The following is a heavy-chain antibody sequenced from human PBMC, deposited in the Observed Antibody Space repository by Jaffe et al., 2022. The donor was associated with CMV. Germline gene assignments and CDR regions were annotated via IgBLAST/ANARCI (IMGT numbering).Heavy chain of an antibody. CDR1: GYTFTSYA. D-gene: IGHD5-18*01. V-gene: IGHV1-3*01. Sequence: QVQLVQSGAEVKKPGASVKVSCKASGYTFTSYAMHWVRQAPGQRLEWMGWINAGNGNTKYSQKFQGRVTITRDTSASTAYMELSSLRSEDTAVYYCAREGWIQLWKPHYYYYYMDVWGKGTTVTVSS. CDR3: AREGWIQLWKPHYYYYYMDV. CDR2: INAGNGNT. J-gene: IGHJ6*03.